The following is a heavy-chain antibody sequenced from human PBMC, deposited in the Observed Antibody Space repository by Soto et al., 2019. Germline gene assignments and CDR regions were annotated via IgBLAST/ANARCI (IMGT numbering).Heavy chain of an antibody. CDR3: ANIVSTNLAY. CDR2: IYYSGST. CDR1: GGSISTNGHY. D-gene: IGHD5-12*01. V-gene: IGHV4-31*04. J-gene: IGHJ4*02. Sequence: QVRLQESGPGLVKPSQTLSLTCTVSGGSISTNGHYWSWIRQHPGKGLEWIGYIYYSGSTYYNPSLKSRLTISVDTSNNQFSLSLSSVTAADTAVYYCANIVSTNLAYWGRGTLVTVSS.